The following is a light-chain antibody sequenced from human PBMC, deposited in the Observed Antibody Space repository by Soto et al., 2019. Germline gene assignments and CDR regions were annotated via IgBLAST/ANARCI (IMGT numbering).Light chain of an antibody. J-gene: IGKJ1*01. CDR2: DAA. Sequence: EIVLTQSPATLSLSPGERATLSCRASQSVSSYLAWYQQKPGQAPRLLIYDAANRAPCIPARFSGSGSGTDFTLSISRLETQGFAVYYCQQRSNWAGTFVQGTKVEIK. V-gene: IGKV3-11*01. CDR3: QQRSNWAGT. CDR1: QSVSSY.